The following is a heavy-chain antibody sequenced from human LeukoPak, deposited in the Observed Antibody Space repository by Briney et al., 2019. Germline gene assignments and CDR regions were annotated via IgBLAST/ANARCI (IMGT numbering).Heavy chain of an antibody. J-gene: IGHJ4*02. CDR3: TKDRSGRETGNQRDDY. CDR1: GFTFSSYA. CDR2: ISYDGSNK. Sequence: GRSLRLSCAASGFTFSSYAMHWVRQAPGKGLEWVAVISYDGSNKYCADSVKGRFTISRDNSKNTLYLQMNSLRADDTAVYFCTKDRSGRETGNQRDDYWGQGTLVTVSS. D-gene: IGHD1-14*01. V-gene: IGHV3-30*04.